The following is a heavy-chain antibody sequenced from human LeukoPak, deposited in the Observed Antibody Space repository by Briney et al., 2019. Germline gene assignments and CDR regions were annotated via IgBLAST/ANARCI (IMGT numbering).Heavy chain of an antibody. CDR1: GFTFSSYG. J-gene: IGHJ3*02. CDR3: ARGGGGNGNDAFDI. Sequence: GGSLRLSCAASGFTFSSYGMHWVRQAPGKGLEWVAVISYDGSNKYYADSVKGRFTISRDNAKNSLYLQMNSLRAEDTALYYCARGGGGNGNDAFDIWGQGTMVTVSS. V-gene: IGHV3-30*03. D-gene: IGHD4-23*01. CDR2: ISYDGSNK.